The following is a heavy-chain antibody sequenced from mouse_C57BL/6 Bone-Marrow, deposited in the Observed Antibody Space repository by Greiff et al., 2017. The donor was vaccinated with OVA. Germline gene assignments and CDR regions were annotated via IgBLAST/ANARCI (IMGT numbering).Heavy chain of an antibody. CDR1: GYTFTSYW. J-gene: IGHJ1*03. CDR3: SRLETFYGSSSYWYFDV. V-gene: IGHV1-64*01. CDR2: IHPNSGST. D-gene: IGHD1-1*01. Sequence: QVQLKQPGAELVKPGASVKLSCKASGYTFTSYWMHWVKQRPGQGLEWIGMIHPNSGSTNYNEKFKSKATLTVDKSSSTAYMQLSSLTSEDSAVYYCSRLETFYGSSSYWYFDVWGTGTTVTVSS.